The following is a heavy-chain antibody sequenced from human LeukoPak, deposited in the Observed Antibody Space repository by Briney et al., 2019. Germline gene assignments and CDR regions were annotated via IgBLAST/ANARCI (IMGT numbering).Heavy chain of an antibody. J-gene: IGHJ4*02. CDR1: GGSISSYY. Sequence: PSETLSLTCTVSGGSISSYYWSWIRQPPGKGLEWIGYIYYSGSTNYNPSLKSRVTISVDTSKNQFSLKLSSVTAADTAVYYCARDAGIAVAGPFDYWGQGTLVTVSS. CDR3: ARDAGIAVAGPFDY. CDR2: IYYSGST. V-gene: IGHV4-59*01. D-gene: IGHD6-19*01.